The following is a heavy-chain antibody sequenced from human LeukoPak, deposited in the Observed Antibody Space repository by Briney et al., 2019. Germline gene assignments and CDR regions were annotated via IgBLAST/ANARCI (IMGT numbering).Heavy chain of an antibody. V-gene: IGHV1-18*04. Sequence: AAVKVSCKTYGPGFSSFVIAWVRQAPGQGLEWLGWISAYTGHTNYAPKFRGRVTMTTDTPTRTVYMDLRSLRSDDTAAYYCARGQVDTTMIIGGWFDHWGQGTLVIVS. J-gene: IGHJ5*02. D-gene: IGHD5-18*01. CDR2: ISAYTGHT. CDR1: GPGFSSFV. CDR3: ARGQVDTTMIIGGWFDH.